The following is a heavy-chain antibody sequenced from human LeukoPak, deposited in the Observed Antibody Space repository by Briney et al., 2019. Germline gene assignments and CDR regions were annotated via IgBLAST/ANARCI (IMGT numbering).Heavy chain of an antibody. D-gene: IGHD2-2*01. Sequence: GGSLRLSCAASGFTFSSYGMHWVRQAPGKGLEWVALIWYDGSSKYYADSVKGRFTISRENSKNTLYLQMNSLRGEDTAVYYCARDGTGVPAPMPLPFDYWGQGILVTVSS. CDR3: ARDGTGVPAPMPLPFDY. CDR2: IWYDGSSK. CDR1: GFTFSSYG. J-gene: IGHJ4*02. V-gene: IGHV3-33*01.